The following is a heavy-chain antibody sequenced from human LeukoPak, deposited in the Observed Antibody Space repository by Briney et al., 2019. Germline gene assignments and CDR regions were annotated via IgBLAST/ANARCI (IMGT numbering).Heavy chain of an antibody. V-gene: IGHV3-21*05. D-gene: IGHD3-10*01. Sequence: AASGFTFSXXXXXWVRQAPGKXXXXVSYISSDSSHIYYADSVKGRFTISRDNAKNSLYLQMNSLRVEDTAVYYCARFYDTGWFGHFDYWGQGTLVPVSS. J-gene: IGHJ4*02. CDR1: GFTFSXXX. CDR3: ARFYDTGWFGHFDY. CDR2: ISSDSSHI.